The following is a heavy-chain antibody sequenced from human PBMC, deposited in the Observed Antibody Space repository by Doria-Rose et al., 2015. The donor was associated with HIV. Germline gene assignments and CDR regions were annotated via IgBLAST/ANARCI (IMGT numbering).Heavy chain of an antibody. CDR1: GVSLSSPGMG. CDR2: IILDDER. D-gene: IGHD6-13*01. Sequence: QVQLVQSGPVLVRPTETLTLTCTVSGVSLSSPGMGVSWIRQPPGKSLEWLANIILDDERSYKTSLKSRLTISRSTAKSQVVLTMTDMDPVDTATYYCARIKSSRWYHKYYFDFWGQGTLVIVSA. V-gene: IGHV2-26*01. CDR3: ARIKSSRWYHKYYFDF. J-gene: IGHJ4*02.